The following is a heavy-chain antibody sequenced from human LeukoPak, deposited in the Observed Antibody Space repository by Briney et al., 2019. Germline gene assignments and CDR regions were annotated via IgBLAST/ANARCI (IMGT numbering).Heavy chain of an antibody. CDR3: ARVRYYYDSSGYYYYMDV. CDR2: ISSNSSTI. J-gene: IGHJ6*03. CDR1: GFTFSTHY. D-gene: IGHD3-22*01. V-gene: IGHV3-48*01. Sequence: PGGSLRLSCAASGFTFSTHYMNWVRQAPGKGLEWVSYISSNSSTIYYADSVKGRFTISRDNAKSSLYLQMNTLRAEDTAVYYCARVRYYYDSSGYYYYMDVWGKGTTVTVSS.